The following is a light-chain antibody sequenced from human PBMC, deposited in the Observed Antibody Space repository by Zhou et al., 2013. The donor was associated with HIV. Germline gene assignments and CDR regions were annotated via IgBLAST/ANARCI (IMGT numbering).Light chain of an antibody. V-gene: IGKV3-11*01. J-gene: IGKJ4*01. Sequence: EIVMTQSPATLSVSSGERATLSCRASQSVATNLAWYQQKPGQAPRLLIYDASNRATGIPARFSGSGSGTDFTLTISSLEPEDFAVYYCQQRSNWLTFGGGTKVEIK. CDR3: QQRSNWLT. CDR2: DAS. CDR1: QSVATN.